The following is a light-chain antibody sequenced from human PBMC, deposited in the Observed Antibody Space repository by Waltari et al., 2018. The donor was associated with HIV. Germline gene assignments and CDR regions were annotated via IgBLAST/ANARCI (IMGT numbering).Light chain of an antibody. CDR1: SSNIGSNT. CDR2: SNN. V-gene: IGLV1-44*01. Sequence: QSVLTQPPSASGTPGQRVTISCSGSSSNIGSNTVNWYQQLPGTAPKLLIYSNNQRPSGFPDRFSGSKSGTSASLAISGLQSEDEAEYYCAAWDDSLNGVVCGGGTKLTVL. J-gene: IGLJ2*01. CDR3: AAWDDSLNGVV.